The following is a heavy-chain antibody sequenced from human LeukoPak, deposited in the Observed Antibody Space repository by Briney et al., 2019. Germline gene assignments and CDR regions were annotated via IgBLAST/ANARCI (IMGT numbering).Heavy chain of an antibody. V-gene: IGHV3-33*01. CDR2: IWYDGSNK. D-gene: IGHD1-1*01. J-gene: IGHJ4*02. CDR1: GFTFSSYG. Sequence: GGPLRLSCAASGFTFSSYGMHWVRQAPGKGLEWVAVIWYDGSNKYYADSVKGRFTISRDNSKNTLYLQMNSLRAEDTAVYYCARDQTGTLLYLVYWGQGTLVTVSS. CDR3: ARDQTGTLLYLVY.